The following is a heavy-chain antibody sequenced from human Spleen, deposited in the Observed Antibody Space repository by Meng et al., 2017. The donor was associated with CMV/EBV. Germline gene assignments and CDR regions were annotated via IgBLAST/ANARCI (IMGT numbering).Heavy chain of an antibody. Sequence: GGSLRLSCAASGSGFTFNRYWMHWVRQPPGGGLEWVSSISSSSSYIYYADSVKGRFTISRDNAQNSLYLQMNSLRAEDTAVYYCARDGENYYDSSGYDHPFDYWGQGTLVTVSS. V-gene: IGHV3-21*01. CDR1: GSGFTFNRYW. CDR3: ARDGENYYDSSGYDHPFDY. CDR2: ISSSSSYI. D-gene: IGHD3-22*01. J-gene: IGHJ4*02.